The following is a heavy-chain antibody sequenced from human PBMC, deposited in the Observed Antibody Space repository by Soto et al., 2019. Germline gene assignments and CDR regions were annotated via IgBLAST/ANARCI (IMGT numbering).Heavy chain of an antibody. CDR3: ARRDFGEFTLNL. CDR2: IYYSGST. D-gene: IGHD3-10*01. V-gene: IGHV4-39*01. J-gene: IGHJ4*01. CDR1: GVSISTSNLY. Sequence: SETLSLTCTVSGVSISTSNLYWGWIRQPPGKGLEWIGNIYYSGSTYYNPSLKSRVTISIDTSKNQFSLHLRSVTASDTAVYYCARRDFGEFTLNLWCQGTLVTVSS.